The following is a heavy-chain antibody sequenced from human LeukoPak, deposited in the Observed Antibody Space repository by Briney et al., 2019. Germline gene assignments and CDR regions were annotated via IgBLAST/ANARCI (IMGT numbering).Heavy chain of an antibody. V-gene: IGHV3-30*03. CDR1: GFTFSSYG. J-gene: IGHJ6*02. Sequence: PGGSLRLSCAASGFTFSSYGMHWVRQAPGKGLERVAVISYDGSNKYYADSVKGRFTISRDNSKNTLYLQMNSLRAEDTAVYYCARAYLAYCGGDCYTNYYYYGMDVWGQGTTVTVSS. CDR2: ISYDGSNK. D-gene: IGHD2-21*02. CDR3: ARAYLAYCGGDCYTNYYYYGMDV.